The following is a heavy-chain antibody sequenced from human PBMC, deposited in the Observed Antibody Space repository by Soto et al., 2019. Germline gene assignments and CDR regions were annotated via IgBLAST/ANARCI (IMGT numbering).Heavy chain of an antibody. CDR2: ITGSGGST. CDR1: GFTLSTYA. CDR3: VKNRDNPSGAFDI. V-gene: IGHV3-23*01. Sequence: EVQLLESGGGLVQPGGSLRLSCVASGFTLSTYAMSWVRQAPGKGLEWVSGITGSGGSTYYADSVKGRFNISRDNSKSTVSLHMNSLKDEDTAVYYCVKNRDNPSGAFDIWGQGTMVTVSS. J-gene: IGHJ3*02. D-gene: IGHD1-20*01.